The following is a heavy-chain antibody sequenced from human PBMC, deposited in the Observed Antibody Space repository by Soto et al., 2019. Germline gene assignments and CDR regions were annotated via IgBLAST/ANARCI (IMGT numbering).Heavy chain of an antibody. CDR1: GFTFSNYA. CDR3: AKRGGPRLYYFHY. J-gene: IGHJ4*02. V-gene: IGHV3-23*01. Sequence: EVQLLESGGGLVQPGGSLRLSCAASGFTFSNYAMSWVRQAPGKGLEWVSTISDSGGDTYYADSVKGRFTISRDRSKNTLYLQLNSLRAEDTAVYYCAKRGGPRLYYFHYWGQGTLVTVSS. CDR2: ISDSGGDT. D-gene: IGHD2-15*01.